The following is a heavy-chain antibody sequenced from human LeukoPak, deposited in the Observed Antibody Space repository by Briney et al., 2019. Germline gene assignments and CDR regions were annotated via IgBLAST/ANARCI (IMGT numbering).Heavy chain of an antibody. J-gene: IGHJ4*02. V-gene: IGHV4-39*07. Sequence: SETLSLTCTVSGGPISSSSYYWGWIRQPPGKVLEWIGSIYYSGSTYYNPSLKSRVTISVGTSKNQFSLKLSSVTAADTAVYYCARAYYYDSSGTIYYWGQGNLVTVSS. CDR3: ARAYYYDSSGTIYY. D-gene: IGHD3-22*01. CDR1: GGPISSSSYY. CDR2: IYYSGST.